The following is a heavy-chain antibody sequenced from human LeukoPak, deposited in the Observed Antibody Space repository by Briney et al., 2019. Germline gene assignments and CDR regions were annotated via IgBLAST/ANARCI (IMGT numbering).Heavy chain of an antibody. J-gene: IGHJ4*02. CDR3: ARAPFGLDYGSGTRYYFDY. V-gene: IGHV3-49*04. CDR1: GFTFGDYA. CDR2: IRGKAYGGTA. D-gene: IGHD3-10*01. Sequence: GGSLRLSCTASGFTFGDYAMSWVRQAPGKGLEWVGFIRGKAYGGTAEYAASVKGRFTISRDDSISFAYLQMNSLKTEDTAVYYCARAPFGLDYGSGTRYYFDYWGQGTLVTVSS.